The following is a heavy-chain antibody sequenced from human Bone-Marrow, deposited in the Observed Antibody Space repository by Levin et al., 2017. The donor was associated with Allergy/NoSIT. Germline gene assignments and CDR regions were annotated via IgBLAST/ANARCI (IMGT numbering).Heavy chain of an antibody. J-gene: IGHJ4*02. CDR2: ISGSGGST. V-gene: IGHV3-23*01. Sequence: LSLTCAASGFTFSSYAMSWVRQAPGKGLEWVSAISGSGGSTYYADSVKGRFTISRDNSKNTLYLQMNSLRAEDTAVYYCAKGRVNTMFGFYFDYWGQGTLVTVSS. CDR1: GFTFSSYA. D-gene: IGHD3-3*01. CDR3: AKGRVNTMFGFYFDY.